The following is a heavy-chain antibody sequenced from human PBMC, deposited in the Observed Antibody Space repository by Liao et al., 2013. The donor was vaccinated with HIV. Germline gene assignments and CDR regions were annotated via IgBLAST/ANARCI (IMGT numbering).Heavy chain of an antibody. D-gene: IGHD6-19*01. V-gene: IGHV4-34*01. CDR3: AREGIAVAGPYYYYYMDV. J-gene: IGHJ6*03. CDR1: GGSFSGYY. Sequence: QVQLQQWGAGLLKPSETLSLTCAVYGGSFSGYYWSWIRQPPREGAWSGLGKVNHSGSTNYNPSLKSRVTISVDTSKNQFSLKLSSVTAADTAVYYCAREGIAVAGPYYYYYMDVWGKGTTVTVSS. CDR2: VNHSGST.